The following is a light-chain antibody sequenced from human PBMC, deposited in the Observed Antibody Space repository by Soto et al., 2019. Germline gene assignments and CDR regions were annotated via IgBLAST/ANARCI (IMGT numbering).Light chain of an antibody. Sequence: EIVLTQSPGTLSLSPGQKATVSCRASQSVRIGYLAWYQQKPGQAPRLLIYAVSSRATGIPDRFTGSGSGTDFTLTIRRLEPKGFAVYYCQQYVESPLTFSQRTPLEIK. CDR2: AVS. V-gene: IGKV3-20*01. CDR1: QSVRIGY. CDR3: QQYVESPLT. J-gene: IGKJ5*01.